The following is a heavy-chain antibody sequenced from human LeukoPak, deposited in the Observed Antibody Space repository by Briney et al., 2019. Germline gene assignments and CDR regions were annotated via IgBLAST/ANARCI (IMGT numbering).Heavy chain of an antibody. CDR1: GDSISGTTNW. CDR3: ARATRTVTTIFDY. CDR2: IYHTGGT. D-gene: IGHD4-17*01. Sequence: SGTLSLTCTVSGDSISGTTNWWSWVRQPPGKGLEWIGEIYHTGGTNYNPSLKSRITISVDKSQNQFSLKVNSLTAADTAVYFCARATRTVTTIFDYWGQGTLVTVSS. V-gene: IGHV4-4*02. J-gene: IGHJ4*02.